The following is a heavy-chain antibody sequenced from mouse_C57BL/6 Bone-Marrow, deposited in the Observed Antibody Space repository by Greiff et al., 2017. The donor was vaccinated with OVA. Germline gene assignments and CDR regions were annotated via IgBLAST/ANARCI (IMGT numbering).Heavy chain of an antibody. CDR3: ARPSNWDWFAY. CDR1: GFTFSSYG. Sequence: EVQRVESGGDLVKPGGSLKLSCAASGFTFSSYGMSWVRQTPDKRLEWVATISSGGSYTYYPDSVKGRFTISRDNAKNTLYLQMSSLKSEDTAMYYCARPSNWDWFAYWPRDSGHCLC. J-gene: IGHJ3*01. CDR2: ISSGGSYT. D-gene: IGHD4-1*01. V-gene: IGHV5-6*01.